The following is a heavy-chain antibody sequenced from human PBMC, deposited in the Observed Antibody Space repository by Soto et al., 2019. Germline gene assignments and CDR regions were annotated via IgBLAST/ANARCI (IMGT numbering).Heavy chain of an antibody. V-gene: IGHV4-39*01. CDR3: ARQPYDILTGYKYYFDY. Sequence: SESLSLTCTVAGGSISSSSYYWGWIRQPPGKGLEWIGSIYYSGSTYYNPSLKSRVTISVDTSKNQFSLKLSSVTAADTAVYYCARQPYDILTGYKYYFDYWGQGTLV. D-gene: IGHD3-9*01. J-gene: IGHJ4*02. CDR2: IYYSGST. CDR1: GGSISSSSYY.